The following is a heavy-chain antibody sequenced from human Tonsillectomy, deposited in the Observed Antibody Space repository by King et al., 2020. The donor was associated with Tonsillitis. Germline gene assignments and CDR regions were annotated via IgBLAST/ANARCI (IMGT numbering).Heavy chain of an antibody. Sequence: QLVQSGAEMKKPGASMKVSCKASGFFFTDHFMHWVRQAPGQGLECMGWINPNSGGTKYALEFQGRVTITRDTSISTAYMELSRLRYDDTSVYFCARYIPGLTTWDGAFDLWGQGTMLTVSS. CDR2: INPNSGGT. D-gene: IGHD2-2*02. V-gene: IGHV1-2*02. CDR3: ARYIPGLTTWDGAFDL. J-gene: IGHJ3*01. CDR1: GFFFTDHF.